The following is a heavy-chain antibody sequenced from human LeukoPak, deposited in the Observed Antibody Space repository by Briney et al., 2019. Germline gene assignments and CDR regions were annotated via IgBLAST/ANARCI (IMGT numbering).Heavy chain of an antibody. V-gene: IGHV3-48*03. CDR1: GFTFSSYE. CDR3: ARDRPGYNYVPNYSDF. Sequence: GGALRLSCAASGFTFSSYEMNWVRQAPGKGLEWLSFISTSGDTIYYALSVKGRVTISRDNAKNSLYLQMNSLRAEDTAVYYCARDRPGYNYVPNYSDFWGQGTLVTVSA. CDR2: ISTSGDTI. J-gene: IGHJ4*02. D-gene: IGHD5-18*01.